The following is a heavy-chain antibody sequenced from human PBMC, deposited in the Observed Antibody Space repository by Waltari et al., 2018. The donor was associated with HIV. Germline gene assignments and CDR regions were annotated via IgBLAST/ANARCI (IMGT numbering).Heavy chain of an antibody. V-gene: IGHV4-61*02. Sequence: QVQLQESGPGLVKPSHTLSLTCTVSGGSISSGSYYWSWIRQPAGKGLELIGRIYNSGATNYNPSLKSQVTISVGTSKNQFSLKLRSVTAADTAVYYCARAYYDFWSGTGSSGNWFDPWGQGTLVTVSS. CDR2: IYNSGAT. CDR3: ARAYYDFWSGTGSSGNWFDP. J-gene: IGHJ5*02. CDR1: GGSISSGSYY. D-gene: IGHD3-3*01.